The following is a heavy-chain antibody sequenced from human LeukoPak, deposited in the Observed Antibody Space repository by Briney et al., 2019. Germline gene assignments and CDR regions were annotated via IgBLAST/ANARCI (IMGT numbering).Heavy chain of an antibody. Sequence: GGSLRLSCAASGFTFSSYGMSWVRQAPGKGLEWISTVSGSGGSTYYADSVKGRFTISRDNSKNTLYLQMNSLRAEDTAVYYCAKRSDSCDFDYWGQGTLVTVSS. V-gene: IGHV3-23*01. CDR3: AKRSDSCDFDY. CDR1: GFTFSSYG. J-gene: IGHJ4*02. CDR2: VSGSGGST.